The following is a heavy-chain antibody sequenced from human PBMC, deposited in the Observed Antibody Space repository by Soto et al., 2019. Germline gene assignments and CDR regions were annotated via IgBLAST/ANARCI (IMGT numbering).Heavy chain of an antibody. D-gene: IGHD3-9*01. Sequence: GGSLRLSCAASGFTFSSYAMSWVRQAPGKGLEWVSAISGSGGSTYYADSVKGRFTISRDNSKNTLYLQMNSLRAEDTAVYYCAKGLVLNTYYYYYMDVWGKGTTVTVSS. CDR1: GFTFSSYA. V-gene: IGHV3-23*01. J-gene: IGHJ6*03. CDR2: ISGSGGST. CDR3: AKGLVLNTYYYYYMDV.